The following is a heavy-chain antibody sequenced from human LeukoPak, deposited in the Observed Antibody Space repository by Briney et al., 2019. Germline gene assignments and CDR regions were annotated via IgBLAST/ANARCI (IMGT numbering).Heavy chain of an antibody. D-gene: IGHD1-7*01. CDR3: ARDGGTRVLDY. CDR1: GYTFTGYY. J-gene: IGHJ4*02. CDR2: INPNSGGT. Sequence: ASVKVSCKASGYTFTGYYMHWVRQAPGQGLEWMGWINPNSGGTNYVQGRVTMTRDTSISTAYMELSRLRSDDTAVYYCARDGGTRVLDYWGQGNLVTVSS. V-gene: IGHV1-2*02.